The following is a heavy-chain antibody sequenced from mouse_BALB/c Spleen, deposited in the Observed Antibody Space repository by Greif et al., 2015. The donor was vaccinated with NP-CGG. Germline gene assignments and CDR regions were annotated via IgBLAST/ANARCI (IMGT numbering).Heavy chain of an antibody. J-gene: IGHJ4*01. CDR2: INPHNDGT. Sequence: EVQLQQSGPELVKPGASVKMSCKASGYTFTSYVMHWVKQKPGQGLEWIGYINPHNDGTKYNEKFKGKATLTSDKSSSPAYMELSSLTSEDSAVYYCARSGLYAMDYWGQGTSVTVSS. CDR1: GYTFTSYV. V-gene: IGHV1-14*01. D-gene: IGHD3-1*01. CDR3: ARSGLYAMDY.